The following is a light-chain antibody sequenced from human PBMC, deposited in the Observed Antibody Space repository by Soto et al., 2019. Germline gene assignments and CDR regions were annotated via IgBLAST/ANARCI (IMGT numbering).Light chain of an antibody. CDR2: DAS. J-gene: IGKJ1*01. CDR1: QSVSSS. V-gene: IGKV3-11*01. Sequence: EIVLTQSPATLSFSPGERASLSCRASQSVSSSLVWYKQKPGQAPRLLIYDASNRATGIPARFSGSGSGTDFTLTISSLEPEDFAVYYCQQRGNWPKTFGQGTKVDIK. CDR3: QQRGNWPKT.